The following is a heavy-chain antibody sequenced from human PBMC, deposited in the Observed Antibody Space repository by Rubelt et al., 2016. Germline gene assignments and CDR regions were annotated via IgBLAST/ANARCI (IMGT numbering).Heavy chain of an antibody. Sequence: QLQLQESGPGLVKPSKTLSLTCTVSGGSISSSSYYWGWIRQPPGKGLEWIGSIYYSGSTYYNPSLKGRVTISVDTSKNQFSLKLSSVTAADTAVYYCARVIPIWSGYYTGYFDYWGQGTLVTVSS. CDR1: GGSISSSSYY. V-gene: IGHV4-39*07. CDR3: ARVIPIWSGYYTGYFDY. CDR2: IYYSGST. J-gene: IGHJ4*02. D-gene: IGHD3-3*01.